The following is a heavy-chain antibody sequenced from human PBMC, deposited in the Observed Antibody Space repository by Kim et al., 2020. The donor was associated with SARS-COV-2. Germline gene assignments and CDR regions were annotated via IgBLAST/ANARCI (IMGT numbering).Heavy chain of an antibody. J-gene: IGHJ4*02. D-gene: IGHD6-13*01. CDR1: SDSISSYY. CDR2: IYYSGST. CDR3: TRSEGRGSWHQFDY. V-gene: IGHV4-59*01. Sequence: SETLSLTCTVSSDSISSYYWSWIRQLPGKGLEWLGYIYYSGSTDYNPSLKSRVTISWDTPKHQVSLDVTSVSAADTAVYSCTRSEGRGSWHQFDYWGQGMLVTVSS.